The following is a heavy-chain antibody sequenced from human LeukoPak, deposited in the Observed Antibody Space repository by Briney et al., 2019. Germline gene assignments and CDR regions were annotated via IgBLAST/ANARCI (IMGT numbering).Heavy chain of an antibody. J-gene: IGHJ4*02. V-gene: IGHV3-9*01. CDR3: AKGGSYYYFDY. Sequence: GRSLRLSCAASGFTFDDYAMHWVRQAPGKGLEWVSGISWNSGSIGYADSVKGRFTISRDNAKNSLYLQMNSLRAEDTALYYCAKGGSYYYFDYWGQGTLVTVSS. CDR2: ISWNSGSI. D-gene: IGHD1-26*01. CDR1: GFTFDDYA.